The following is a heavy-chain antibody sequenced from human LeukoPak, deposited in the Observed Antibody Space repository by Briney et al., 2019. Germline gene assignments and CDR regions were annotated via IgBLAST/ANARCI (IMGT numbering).Heavy chain of an antibody. V-gene: IGHV1-58*02. Sequence: GTSVKVSCKASGFTFTTSAMQWVRQARGQRLEWIGWIVVGSGDTNYAQKFQERVTITRDMSTSTAYMELSSLRFEDTAVYYCAAEPRGVPLNWFDPWGQGTLVTVSS. CDR2: IVVGSGDT. CDR1: GFTFTTSA. D-gene: IGHD2-8*01. CDR3: AAEPRGVPLNWFDP. J-gene: IGHJ5*02.